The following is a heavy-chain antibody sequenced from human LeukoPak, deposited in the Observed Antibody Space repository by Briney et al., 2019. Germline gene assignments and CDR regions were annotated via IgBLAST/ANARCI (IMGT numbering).Heavy chain of an antibody. CDR2: ISSSGSTI. V-gene: IGHV3-11*01. D-gene: IGHD2-15*01. J-gene: IGHJ3*02. CDR1: GFTFSDYY. Sequence: PGGSLRLSCAASGFTFSDYYMSWIRQAPGKGLEWVSYISSSGSTIYYADSVKGRFTISRDNAKNSLYLQMNSLRAEDTAVYYCAMLYCSAGSCYTGLGNAFDIWGQGTMVTVSS. CDR3: AMLYCSAGSCYTGLGNAFDI.